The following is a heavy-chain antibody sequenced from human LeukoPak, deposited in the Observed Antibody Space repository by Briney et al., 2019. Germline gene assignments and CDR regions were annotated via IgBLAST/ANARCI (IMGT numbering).Heavy chain of an antibody. D-gene: IGHD4-17*01. Sequence: GASVKVSCKASGGTFSSYAISWVRQAPGQGLEWMGRIIPILGIANYAQKFQGRATITADKSTSTAYMELSSLRSEDTAVYYCARGGVTTVGLPIDYWGQGTLVTVSS. J-gene: IGHJ4*02. CDR2: IIPILGIA. V-gene: IGHV1-69*04. CDR3: ARGGVTTVGLPIDY. CDR1: GGTFSSYA.